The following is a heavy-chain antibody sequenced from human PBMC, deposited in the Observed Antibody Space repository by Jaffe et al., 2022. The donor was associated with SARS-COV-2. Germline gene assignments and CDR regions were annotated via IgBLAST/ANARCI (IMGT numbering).Heavy chain of an antibody. CDR3: TRDVTDGDPTRYYSGMDV. V-gene: IGHV3-49*05. CDR2: IRSEPYRETT. Sequence: EVQVVESGGGLVKPGRSLRLSCTASGFTFGDYVMSWFRQAPGKGLEWVGFIRSEPYRETTEYAASVKGRFTISRDDSKSIAYLQMNSLKTEDTAVYYCTRDVTDGDPTRYYSGMDVWGQGTTVTVSS. CDR1: GFTFGDYV. J-gene: IGHJ6*02. D-gene: IGHD4-17*01.